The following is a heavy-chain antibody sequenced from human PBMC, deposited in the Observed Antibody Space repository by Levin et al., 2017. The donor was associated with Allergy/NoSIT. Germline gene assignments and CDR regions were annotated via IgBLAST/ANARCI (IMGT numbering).Heavy chain of an antibody. V-gene: IGHV3-30*18. CDR2: ISYDGSNK. CDR1: GFTFSSYG. Sequence: GGSLRLSCAASGFTFSSYGMHWVRQAPGKGLEWVAVISYDGSNKYYADSVKGRFTISRDNSKNKLYLQMNSLRAEDTAVYYCAKGYCSGGSCYEIGTFDYWGQGTLVTVSS. CDR3: AKGYCSGGSCYEIGTFDY. J-gene: IGHJ4*02. D-gene: IGHD2-15*01.